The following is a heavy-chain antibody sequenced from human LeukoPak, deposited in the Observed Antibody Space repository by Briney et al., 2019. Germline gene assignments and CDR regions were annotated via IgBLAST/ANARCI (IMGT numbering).Heavy chain of an antibody. V-gene: IGHV3-66*01. Sequence: GGSLRLSCAASGFTVSSNYMSWVRQAPGKGLEWVSVIYSGGSTYYADSVKGRFTISRDNSKNTLYLQMNSLRAEDTAVYYCARSSFPTYSSGWYSFDYWGQGTLVTVSS. CDR2: IYSGGST. CDR1: GFTVSSNY. D-gene: IGHD6-19*01. J-gene: IGHJ4*02. CDR3: ARSSFPTYSSGWYSFDY.